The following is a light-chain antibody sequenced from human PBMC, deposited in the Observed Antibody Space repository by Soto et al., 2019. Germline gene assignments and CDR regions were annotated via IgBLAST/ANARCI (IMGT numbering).Light chain of an antibody. CDR1: KDIRNY. V-gene: IGKV1-33*01. Sequence: DIQMTQSPSSLSASVGDRVTITCQANKDIRNYLNWYQQKPGKAPKLLIYDASNLETGAPSRFSGRRSGTDFTLTISSLQPEDIATYYCQQYDNLPYTFGRGTKLEI. CDR3: QQYDNLPYT. J-gene: IGKJ2*01. CDR2: DAS.